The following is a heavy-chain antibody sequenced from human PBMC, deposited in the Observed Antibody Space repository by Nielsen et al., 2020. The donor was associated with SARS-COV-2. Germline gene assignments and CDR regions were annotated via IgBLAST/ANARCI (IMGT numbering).Heavy chain of an antibody. CDR2: ISYDGSND. CDR1: GFTFSSYA. V-gene: IGHV3-30-3*02. D-gene: IGHD4-17*01. CDR3: AKNPSRRDYGADY. J-gene: IGHJ4*02. Sequence: GGSLRLSCAASGFTFSSYAMHWVRQAPGKGLEWVAVISYDGSNDYYAESLRGRFTISRDNSKNTLYLQINSLRAEDTAMYYCAKNPSRRDYGADYWGQGTLVTVSS.